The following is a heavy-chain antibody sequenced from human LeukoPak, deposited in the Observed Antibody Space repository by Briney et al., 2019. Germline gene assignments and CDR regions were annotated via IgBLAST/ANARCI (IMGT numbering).Heavy chain of an antibody. Sequence: GGSLRLSCAASGFTFSSYGMHWVRQAPGKGLEWVAFIRYDGSNKYYADSVKGRFTISRDNSKNTLYLQMNSLRAEDTAVYYCAKDLRVVVAATGSYFDYWGQGPLVTVSS. CDR1: GFTFSSYG. CDR3: AKDLRVVVAATGSYFDY. D-gene: IGHD2-15*01. V-gene: IGHV3-30*02. CDR2: IRYDGSNK. J-gene: IGHJ4*02.